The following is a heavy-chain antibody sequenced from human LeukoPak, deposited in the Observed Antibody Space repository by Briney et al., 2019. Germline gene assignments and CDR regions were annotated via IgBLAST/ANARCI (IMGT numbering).Heavy chain of an antibody. Sequence: SETLSLTCTVSGGSISSHYWSRIRQPPGKGLEWIGYIYYSGSTNYNPSLKSRVTISVDTSKNQFSLKLSSVTAADTAVYYCAKNCSRGFFDYWGQGTLVTVSS. CDR2: IYYSGST. J-gene: IGHJ4*02. D-gene: IGHD1-1*01. CDR3: AKNCSRGFFDY. V-gene: IGHV4-59*11. CDR1: GGSISSHY.